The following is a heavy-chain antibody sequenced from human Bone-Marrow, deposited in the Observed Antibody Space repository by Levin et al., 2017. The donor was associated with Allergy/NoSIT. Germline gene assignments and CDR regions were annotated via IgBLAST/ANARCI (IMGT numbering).Heavy chain of an antibody. D-gene: IGHD4-23*01. CDR1: GGTFSTYA. V-gene: IGHV1-69*01. CDR3: ASGYGGNSVAYHFDY. J-gene: IGHJ4*02. Sequence: KISCKASGGTFSTYALSWVRQAPGQGLEWIGGIIPIFGTADYAPKFQDRVTITADESTATSYVELSSLRSDDTAVYYCASGYGGNSVAYHFDYWGQGTLVTVSS. CDR2: IIPIFGTA.